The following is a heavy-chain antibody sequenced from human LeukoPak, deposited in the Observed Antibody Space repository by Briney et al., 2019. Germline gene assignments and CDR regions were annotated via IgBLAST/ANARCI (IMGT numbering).Heavy chain of an antibody. CDR2: IYSGGST. D-gene: IGHD5-24*01. Sequence: PGGSLRLSCAASGFTVSSNYMSWVRQAPGKGVEWVSVIYSGGSTYYADSVKGRFTISRDNSKNTLYLQMNSLRAEDTAVYYCAKARGSDDYTFDYWGQGTLVTVSS. CDR3: AKARGSDDYTFDY. V-gene: IGHV3-66*01. J-gene: IGHJ4*02. CDR1: GFTVSSNY.